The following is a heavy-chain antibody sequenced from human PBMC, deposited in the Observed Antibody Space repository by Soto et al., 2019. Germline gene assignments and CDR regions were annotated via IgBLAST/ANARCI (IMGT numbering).Heavy chain of an antibody. V-gene: IGHV4-34*01. D-gene: IGHD3-10*01. J-gene: IGHJ4*02. CDR1: GGSFSGYY. CDR2: VSQSGSH. Sequence: QVQFHQWGAGLLKPSETLTLTCGVSGGSFSGYYWSWIRQAPGKGLEWIGEVSQSGSHTYNPSLKSRVTISVVTSKNQLSLNVTSVTAADTAVYYCARGPLLTSYYGSASRDRGYFDFWGQGTLVTVSS. CDR3: ARGPLLTSYYGSASRDRGYFDF.